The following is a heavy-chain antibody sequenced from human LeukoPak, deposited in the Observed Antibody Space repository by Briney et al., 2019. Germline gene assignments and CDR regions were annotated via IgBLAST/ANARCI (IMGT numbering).Heavy chain of an antibody. Sequence: GGSLRLSCAGSGFTFSSYWMSWVRQAPGKGLEWVANIKGDRSEKYYVDSVKGRFTISRDNPKNSLYLQMNSLRAEDTAVYYCARAGRDGYPIDYWGQGTLVTVSS. D-gene: IGHD5-24*01. V-gene: IGHV3-7*01. CDR3: ARAGRDGYPIDY. CDR2: IKGDRSEK. CDR1: GFTFSSYW. J-gene: IGHJ4*02.